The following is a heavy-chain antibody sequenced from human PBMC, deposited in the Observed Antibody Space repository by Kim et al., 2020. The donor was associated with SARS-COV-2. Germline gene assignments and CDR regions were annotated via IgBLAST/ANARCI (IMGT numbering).Heavy chain of an antibody. CDR3: TTIRPGYERDKDDY. V-gene: IGHV1-69*02. Sequence: SVKVSCKTSGGPFSRFPISWVRQAPGQGLEWMGRIIPTLGIAKYAQKFQDRVTITADTSTNTGYMELSSLTSEDTAVYYCTTIRPGYERDKDDYWGQGT. D-gene: IGHD5-12*01. CDR2: IIPTLGIA. CDR1: GGPFSRFP. J-gene: IGHJ4*02.